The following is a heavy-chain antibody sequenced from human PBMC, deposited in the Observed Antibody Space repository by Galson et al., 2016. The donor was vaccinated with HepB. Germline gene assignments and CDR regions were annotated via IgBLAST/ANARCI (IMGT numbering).Heavy chain of an antibody. J-gene: IGHJ4*02. V-gene: IGHV3-23*01. D-gene: IGHD5/OR15-5a*01. CDR3: AKAQGGYSVF. Sequence: SLRLSCAGSGFSFNDYAMNWVRQAPGTGLEWVSGISRSGDVPYYADSVKGRFRISRDNARSTVYLEMNSLRVDDSAVYYCAKAQGGYSVFWGQGMLVSVSS. CDR2: ISRSGDVP. CDR1: GFSFNDYA.